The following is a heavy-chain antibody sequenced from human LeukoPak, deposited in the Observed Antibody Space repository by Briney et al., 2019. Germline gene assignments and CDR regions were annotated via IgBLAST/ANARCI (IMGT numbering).Heavy chain of an antibody. D-gene: IGHD6-13*01. CDR3: ARSPAAGIWPFDY. J-gene: IGHJ4*02. V-gene: IGHV1-69*13. CDR2: IISIFGTA. Sequence: GASVKVSCKASGGTFSSYAISWVRQAPGQGLEWMGGIISIFGTANYAQKFQGRVTITADESTSTAYMELSSLRSEDTAVYYCARSPAAGIWPFDYWGQGTLVTVSS. CDR1: GGTFSSYA.